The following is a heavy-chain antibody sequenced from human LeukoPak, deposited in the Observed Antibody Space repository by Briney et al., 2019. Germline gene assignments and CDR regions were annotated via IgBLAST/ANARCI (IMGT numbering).Heavy chain of an antibody. Sequence: SETLSLTCTVSGGSISSYYWSWIRQPPGKGLEWIGEINHSGSTNYNPSLKSRVTISVDTSKNQFSLKLSSVTAADTAVYYCARGRRSVAAAGRPRFDPWGQGTLVTVSS. V-gene: IGHV4-34*01. D-gene: IGHD6-13*01. CDR1: GGSISSYY. CDR3: ARGRRSVAAAGRPRFDP. J-gene: IGHJ5*02. CDR2: INHSGST.